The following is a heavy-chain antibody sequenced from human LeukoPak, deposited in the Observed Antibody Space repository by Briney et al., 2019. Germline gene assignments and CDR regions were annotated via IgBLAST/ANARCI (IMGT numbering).Heavy chain of an antibody. D-gene: IGHD6-13*01. CDR1: GDSISSSSYY. V-gene: IGHV4-39*01. CDR3: ARRPGYSSSWYYFDY. J-gene: IGHJ4*02. Sequence: SETLSLTCTVPGDSISSSSYYWGWIRQPPGEGLEWIGSINYSGSTHYNPSLKSRVTISVDTSKNQCSLKLTSVTAADTAVYYCARRPGYSSSWYYFDYWGQGNLVTVSA. CDR2: INYSGST.